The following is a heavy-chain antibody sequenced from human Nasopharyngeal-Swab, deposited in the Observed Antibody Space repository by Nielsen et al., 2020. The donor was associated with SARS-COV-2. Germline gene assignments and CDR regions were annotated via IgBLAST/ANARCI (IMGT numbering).Heavy chain of an antibody. CDR1: GFSLSTSGVG. V-gene: IGHV2-5*02. Sequence: SGPTLVKPTQTLTLTCTFSGFSLSTSGVGVGWIRQPPGKALEWLALIYWDDDKRYSPSLKSRLTITKDTSKNQVVLTMTNMDPVDTATYYCALYGSGKSDGRNWFDPWGQGTLVTVSS. CDR2: IYWDDDK. J-gene: IGHJ5*02. CDR3: ALYGSGKSDGRNWFDP. D-gene: IGHD3-10*01.